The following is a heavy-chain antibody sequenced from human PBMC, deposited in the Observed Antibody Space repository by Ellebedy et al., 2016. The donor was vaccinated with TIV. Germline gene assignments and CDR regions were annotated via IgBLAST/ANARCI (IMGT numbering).Heavy chain of an antibody. CDR1: GFTFSSYS. V-gene: IGHV3-23*01. CDR2: ISGRGVST. CDR3: ATTNGYGTGWYGRNEY. J-gene: IGHJ4*02. Sequence: GESLKISCAVSGFTFSSYSMSWVRQAPGKGLEWVSTISGRGVSTFFADSVKGRFTISRDNSKNTLYLHMNSLRAEDTAVYYCATTNGYGTGWYGRNEYWGQGALITVSS. D-gene: IGHD6-19*01.